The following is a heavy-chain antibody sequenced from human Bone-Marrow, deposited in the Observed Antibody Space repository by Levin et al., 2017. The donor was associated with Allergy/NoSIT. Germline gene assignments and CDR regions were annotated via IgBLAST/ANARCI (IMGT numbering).Heavy chain of an antibody. J-gene: IGHJ4*02. Sequence: GGSLRLSCAASGFTFSSYAMHWVRQAPGKGLEWVAVISYDGSNKYYADSVKGRFTISRDNSKNTLYLQMNSLRAEDTAVYYCARDGSELWFGELFLWGYYFDYWGQGTLVTVSS. CDR3: ARDGSELWFGELFLWGYYFDY. CDR1: GFTFSSYA. V-gene: IGHV3-30*04. CDR2: ISYDGSNK. D-gene: IGHD3-10*01.